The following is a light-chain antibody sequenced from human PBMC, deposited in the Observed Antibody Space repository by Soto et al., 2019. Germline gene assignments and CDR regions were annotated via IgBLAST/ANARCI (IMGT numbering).Light chain of an antibody. J-gene: IGKJ4*01. CDR3: QQYKNWPPLT. CDR1: QSVSSN. CDR2: GAS. Sequence: EIVMTQSPATLSVSPVETATLSCRASQSVSSNVAWYQQKPGQAPSLLIYGASTRATDIPPGFSGSGSGTEFTLTITSLQSEDIAVYFCQQYKNWPPLTFGGGTKVDI. V-gene: IGKV3-15*01.